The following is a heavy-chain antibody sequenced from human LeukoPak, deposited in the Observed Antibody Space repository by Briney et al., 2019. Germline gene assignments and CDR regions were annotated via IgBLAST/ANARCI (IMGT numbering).Heavy chain of an antibody. Sequence: SETLSLTCTVSGGSISSYYWSWIRQPAGKGLEWIGYIYYSGSTNYNPSLKSRVTISVDTSKNQFSLKLSSVTAADTAVYYCARSRGGYNLGRYFDYWGQGTLVTVSS. D-gene: IGHD5-24*01. CDR2: IYYSGST. CDR3: ARSRGGYNLGRYFDY. CDR1: GGSISSYY. V-gene: IGHV4-59*01. J-gene: IGHJ4*02.